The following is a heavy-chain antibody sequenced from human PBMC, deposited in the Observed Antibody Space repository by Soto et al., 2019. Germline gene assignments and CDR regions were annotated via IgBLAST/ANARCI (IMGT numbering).Heavy chain of an antibody. J-gene: IGHJ6*02. CDR3: AKDGITLAYGMDV. CDR2: ITSSSSTI. Sequence: GGSLRLSCAASGFTFSTYNMNWVRQAPGKGLEWVSYITSSSSTIYYADSVKGRFTISRDNAKNSLYLQMNSLRGEDTAVYYCAKDGITLAYGMDVWGQGTTVTVSS. V-gene: IGHV3-48*01. D-gene: IGHD1-20*01. CDR1: GFTFSTYN.